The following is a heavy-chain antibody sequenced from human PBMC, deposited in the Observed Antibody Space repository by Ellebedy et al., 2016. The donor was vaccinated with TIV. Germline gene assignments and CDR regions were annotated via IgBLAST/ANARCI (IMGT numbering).Heavy chain of an antibody. CDR2: IYYSGST. J-gene: IGHJ6*02. Sequence: SETLSLTCVVYGGSFSGYYWSWIRQPPGKGLEWIGYIYYSGSTKYNPSLKSRVTISVDTSKNQFSLKLSSVTAADTAVYYCARENTMVRGVILYYYGMDAWGQGTTVTVSS. V-gene: IGHV4-59*01. CDR1: GGSFSGYY. CDR3: ARENTMVRGVILYYYGMDA. D-gene: IGHD3-10*01.